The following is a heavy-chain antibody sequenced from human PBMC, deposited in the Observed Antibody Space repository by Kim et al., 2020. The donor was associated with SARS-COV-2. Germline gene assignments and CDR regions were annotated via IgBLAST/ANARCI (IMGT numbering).Heavy chain of an antibody. J-gene: IGHJ4*02. CDR3: ARSPTIYQLPHFDY. CDR1: GGSISSYY. V-gene: IGHV4-59*01. CDR2: IYYSGST. D-gene: IGHD2-2*01. Sequence: SETLSLTCTVSGGSISSYYWSWIRQPPGKGLEWIGYIYYSGSTNYNPSLKSRVTISVDTSKNQFSLKLSSVTAADTAVYYCARSPTIYQLPHFDYWGQGTLVTVSS.